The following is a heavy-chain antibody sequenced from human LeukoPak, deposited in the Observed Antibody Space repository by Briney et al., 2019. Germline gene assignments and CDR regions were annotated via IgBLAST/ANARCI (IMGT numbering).Heavy chain of an antibody. J-gene: IGHJ3*02. CDR1: GGSISSNY. CDR2: CHYSGNT. V-gene: IGHV4-59*13. Sequence: ASETLSLTCTISGGSISSNYWSWIRQPPGKGLEWIGYCHYSGNTNYNPSLKSRATISVDMSKNQFSLTLNSVTAADTAVYYCARSASSTSRSAFDIWGQGTRVTASS. CDR3: ARSASSTSRSAFDI.